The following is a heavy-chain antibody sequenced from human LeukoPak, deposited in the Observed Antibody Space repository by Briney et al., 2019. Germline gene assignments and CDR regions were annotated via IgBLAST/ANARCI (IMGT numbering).Heavy chain of an antibody. J-gene: IGHJ5*02. CDR1: GYTFTGYD. V-gene: IGHV1-8*01. CDR3: ARTEGYCSSTSCYPNWFDP. CDR2: MNPNSGNT. Sequence: ASVKVSCKASGYTFTGYDINWVRQATGQGLEWMGWMNPNSGNTGYAQKFQGRVTMTRNTSISTAYMELSSLRSEDTAVYYCARTEGYCSSTSCYPNWFDPWGQGTLVTVSS. D-gene: IGHD2-2*01.